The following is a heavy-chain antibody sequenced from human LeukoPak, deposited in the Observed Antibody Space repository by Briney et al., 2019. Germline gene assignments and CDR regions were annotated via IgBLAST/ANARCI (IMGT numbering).Heavy chain of an antibody. CDR2: ISGSGGST. Sequence: PGGSLRLSCAASGSTFSSYAMSWVRQAPGKGLEWVSAISGSGGSTYYADSVKGRFTISRDNSKNTLYLQMNSLRAEDTAVYYCAKDMASPFGVAYFDYWGQGTLVTVSS. D-gene: IGHD3-3*01. CDR3: AKDMASPFGVAYFDY. J-gene: IGHJ4*02. CDR1: GSTFSSYA. V-gene: IGHV3-23*01.